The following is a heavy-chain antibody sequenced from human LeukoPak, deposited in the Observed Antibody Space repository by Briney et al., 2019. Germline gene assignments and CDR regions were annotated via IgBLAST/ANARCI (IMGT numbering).Heavy chain of an antibody. J-gene: IGHJ6*04. CDR3: ARGSNIVVVVAATGMDV. CDR2: ISSSSSNI. V-gene: IGHV3-21*01. D-gene: IGHD2-15*01. CDR1: GFTFSSYS. Sequence: GGSLRLSCAASGFTFSSYSMNWVRQAPGKGLEWVSSISSSSSNIYYADSVKGRFTISSDNAKNSLYLQMNSLRAEDTAVYYCARGSNIVVVVAATGMDVWGKGTTVTVSS.